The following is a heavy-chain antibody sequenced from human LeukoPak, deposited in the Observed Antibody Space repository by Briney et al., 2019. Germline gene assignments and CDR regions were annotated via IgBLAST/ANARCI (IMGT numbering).Heavy chain of an antibody. CDR3: ARRPAGRYDFWSGYYMDY. V-gene: IGHV1-8*01. J-gene: IGHJ4*02. Sequence: GPPVKVSCKASGYTLTSYDINWVRQATGQGLEWMGWMNPNSGNTGYAQKFQGRVTMTRNTSISTAYMELSSLRSEDTAVYYCARRPAGRYDFWSGYYMDYWGQGTLVTVSS. CDR2: MNPNSGNT. CDR1: GYTLTSYD. D-gene: IGHD3-3*01.